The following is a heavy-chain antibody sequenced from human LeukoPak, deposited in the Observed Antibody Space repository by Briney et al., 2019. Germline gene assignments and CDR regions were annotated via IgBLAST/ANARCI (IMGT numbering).Heavy chain of an antibody. D-gene: IGHD1-7*01. CDR3: TTRTTTTIY. V-gene: IGHV3-15*07. CDR1: HFTFTNRW. J-gene: IGHJ4*02. CDR2: IASNTDGGTT. Sequence: PGGSLRLSCAASHFTFTNRWVNWVRQAPGKGLEWVGRIASNTDGGTTDYAAPVKGRFTISRDDSKNALYLQMNSPKTEDTALYYCTTRTTTTIYWGQGTLVTVSS.